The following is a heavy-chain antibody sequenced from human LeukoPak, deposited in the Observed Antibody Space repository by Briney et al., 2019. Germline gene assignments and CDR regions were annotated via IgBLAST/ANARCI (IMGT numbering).Heavy chain of an antibody. J-gene: IGHJ4*02. CDR3: ARGRYGDYH. V-gene: IGHV3-74*01. Sequence: GVTLRLSCAVSGFTVSSTYMSWVRQAPGKGLVWVSGINPDGSTTTYADSVKGRFTISRENAKSTLYLHMNILRVEDTAVYYCARGRYGDYHWGQGILVTVSS. CDR2: INPDGSTT. D-gene: IGHD4-17*01. CDR1: GFTVSSTY.